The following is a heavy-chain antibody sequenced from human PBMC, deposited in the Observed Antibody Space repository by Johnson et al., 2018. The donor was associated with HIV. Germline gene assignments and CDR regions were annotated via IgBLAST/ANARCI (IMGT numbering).Heavy chain of an antibody. Sequence: QVQLVESGGVVVQPGGSLRLSCAASGFTFSSYAMHWVRQAPGKGLEWVAVISYDGSKTYYADSVKGRFTISRDNSKNTLYLQMNSLRAEDTAVYYCAKDRTAAGDAFDIWGQGTMVTVSS. CDR3: AKDRTAAGDAFDI. CDR1: GFTFSSYA. V-gene: IGHV3-30*04. D-gene: IGHD6-13*01. J-gene: IGHJ3*02. CDR2: ISYDGSKT.